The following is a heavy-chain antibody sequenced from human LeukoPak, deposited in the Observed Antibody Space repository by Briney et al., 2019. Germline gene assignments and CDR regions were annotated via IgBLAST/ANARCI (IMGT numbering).Heavy chain of an antibody. J-gene: IGHJ4*02. CDR2: IYYGENT. CDR3: ARHPREIQWLVLDY. V-gene: IGHV4-39*01. Sequence: PSETLSLTCTVSGGSISSGPYYWGWIRQPPGKGLEWIGNIYYGENTYCNPSLKSRVTISIDTSKNQFYLKLSSLTAADTAVYFCARHPREIQWLVLDYWGQGTLVTVSS. D-gene: IGHD6-19*01. CDR1: GGSISSGPYY.